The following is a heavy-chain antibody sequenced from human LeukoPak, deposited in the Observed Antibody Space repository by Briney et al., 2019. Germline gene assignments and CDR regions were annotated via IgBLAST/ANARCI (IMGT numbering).Heavy chain of an antibody. CDR3: ARVDPGVDYSNPTLPVAY. Sequence: GGSLKLSCAASGFTFSSYAMHWVRQAPGKGLEYVSAISSNGGSTYYANSVKGRFTISRDNSKNTLYLQMGSLRAEDMAVYYCARVDPGVDYSNPTLPVAYWGQGTLVTVSS. V-gene: IGHV3-64*01. CDR2: ISSNGGST. CDR1: GFTFSSYA. J-gene: IGHJ4*02. D-gene: IGHD4-11*01.